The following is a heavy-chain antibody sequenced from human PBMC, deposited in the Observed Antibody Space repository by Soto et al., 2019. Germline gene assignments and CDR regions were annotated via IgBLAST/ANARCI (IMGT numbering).Heavy chain of an antibody. CDR2: IYSGGST. CDR1: GFIVSSHY. CDR3: ALHDWFDP. V-gene: IGHV3-53*01. J-gene: IGHJ5*02. Sequence: EVQLVESGGGLIQPGGSLRLSCAASGFIVSSHYMSWVRQATGKGLEWVSVIYSGGSTYYANSVKGRFTISRDTSKNTVYLQMNSLRAEDTAIYYCALHDWFDPWGKGTLVTVSS.